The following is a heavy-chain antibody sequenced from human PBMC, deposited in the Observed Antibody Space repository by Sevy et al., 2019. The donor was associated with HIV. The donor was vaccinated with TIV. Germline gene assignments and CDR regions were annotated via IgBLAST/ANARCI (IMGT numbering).Heavy chain of an antibody. D-gene: IGHD1-26*01. CDR1: GFPFSSYA. V-gene: IGHV3-30-3*01. Sequence: QAGGSLRLSCAASGFPFSSYAMHWVRQAPGKGLQWVAVISYDGSHKYYADSVKGRFTLSRDNFKNTVHLQMNSLRAEDTAVYYCARDESNPVGYYYSGMDVWGQGTTVTVSS. CDR2: ISYDGSHK. CDR3: ARDESNPVGYYYSGMDV. J-gene: IGHJ6*02.